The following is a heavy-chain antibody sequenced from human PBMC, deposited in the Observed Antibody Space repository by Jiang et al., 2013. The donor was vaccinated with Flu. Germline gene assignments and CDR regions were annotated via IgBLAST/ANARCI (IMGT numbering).Heavy chain of an antibody. D-gene: IGHD7-27*01. Sequence: GQGLEWMGGIIPIFGTANYAQKFQGRVTITADESTSTAYMELSSLRSEDTAVYYCARDGSSKTGEFDYWGQGTLVTVSS. J-gene: IGHJ4*02. CDR2: IIPIFGTA. CDR3: ARDGSSKTGEFDY. V-gene: IGHV1-69*01.